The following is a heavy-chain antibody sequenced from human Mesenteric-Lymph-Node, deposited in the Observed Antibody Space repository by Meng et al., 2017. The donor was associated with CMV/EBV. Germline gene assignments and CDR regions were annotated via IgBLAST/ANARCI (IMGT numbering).Heavy chain of an antibody. J-gene: IGHJ4*02. D-gene: IGHD1-26*01. CDR1: GFTFRNYA. CDR3: VKPLRGEWDLDSFDY. Sequence: GGSLRLSCAASGFTFRNYAMNWVRQAPGKGLEWVSAISTTGGTTFYADSVEGRFTISRDNSKSTMYLQVNSLRAEDTAVYYCVKPLRGEWDLDSFDYWGQGTLVTVFS. V-gene: IGHV3-23*01. CDR2: ISTTGGTT.